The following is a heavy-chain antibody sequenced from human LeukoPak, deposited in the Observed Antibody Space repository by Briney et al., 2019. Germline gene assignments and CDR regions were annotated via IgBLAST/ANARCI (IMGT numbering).Heavy chain of an antibody. V-gene: IGHV3-66*01. J-gene: IGHJ4*02. D-gene: IGHD3-22*01. CDR1: GFTVSSNY. CDR2: IYSGGST. CDR3: ARAHSSYYDSNGYLH. Sequence: GGSLRLSCAASGFTVSSNYMSWVRQAPGKGLEWVSVIYSGGSTYYADSVKGRFTISRDNSKNTLYLQMNSLRAEDTAVYYCARAHSSYYDSNGYLHWGQGTLVTVSS.